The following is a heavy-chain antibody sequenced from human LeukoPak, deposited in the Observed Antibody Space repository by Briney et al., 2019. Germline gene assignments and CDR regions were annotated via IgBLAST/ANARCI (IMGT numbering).Heavy chain of an antibody. CDR3: AKWSDCSSTSCPIGLDY. V-gene: IGHV3-23*01. CDR2: ISGSGGST. J-gene: IGHJ4*02. D-gene: IGHD2-2*01. Sequence: GGSLRISCAASGFTFSSYAMSWVRQAPGKGLEWVSAISGSGGSTYYADSVKGRFTISRDNSKNTLYLQMNSLRGEDTAVYYCAKWSDCSSTSCPIGLDYWGQGTLVTVSS. CDR1: GFTFSSYA.